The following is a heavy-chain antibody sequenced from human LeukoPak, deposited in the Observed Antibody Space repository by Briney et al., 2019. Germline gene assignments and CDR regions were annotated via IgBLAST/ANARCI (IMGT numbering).Heavy chain of an antibody. CDR1: GDSISSSRYY. CDR3: ARDLRAWFDP. Sequence: PSETLSLTCTVSGDSISSSRYYWGWIRQPPGKGLEWIGSIYYSGSTYYNPSLKSRVTISVDTSKNQFSLKLSSVTAADTAVYYCARDLRAWFDPWGQGTLVTVSS. V-gene: IGHV4-39*07. J-gene: IGHJ5*02. CDR2: IYYSGST.